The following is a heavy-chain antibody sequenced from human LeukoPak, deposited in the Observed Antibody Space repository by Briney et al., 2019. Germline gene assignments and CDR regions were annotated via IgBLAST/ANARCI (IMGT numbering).Heavy chain of an antibody. CDR1: GFTFSSYG. Sequence: GGSLRLSCAASGFTFSSYGMNWDRQAPGKGLEWVAVIWYGGSNKYYADSVKGRFTISRDNAKNTLYLQMNSLRAEDTAVYYCARVPSGSYYYYMDVWGKGTTVTVSS. CDR2: IWYGGSNK. V-gene: IGHV3-33*01. D-gene: IGHD1-26*01. J-gene: IGHJ6*03. CDR3: ARVPSGSYYYYMDV.